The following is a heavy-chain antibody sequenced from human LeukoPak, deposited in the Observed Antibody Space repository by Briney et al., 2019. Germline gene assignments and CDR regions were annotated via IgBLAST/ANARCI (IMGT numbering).Heavy chain of an antibody. V-gene: IGHV4-30-4*01. CDR1: GGSFSSGDDY. CDR2: IHYSGST. J-gene: IGHJ6*02. CDR3: ARGNSRGEGSARKFYYCNMDV. Sequence: PSETLSLTCTVSGGSFSSGDDYWNWIRQPPGKGLEWIGYIHYSGSTYYTPSLKSRVTISVDMYMNQFSLQLSSVTAADTAMYYCARGNSRGEGSARKFYYCNMDVWGQGTTVTVSS. D-gene: IGHD3-10*01.